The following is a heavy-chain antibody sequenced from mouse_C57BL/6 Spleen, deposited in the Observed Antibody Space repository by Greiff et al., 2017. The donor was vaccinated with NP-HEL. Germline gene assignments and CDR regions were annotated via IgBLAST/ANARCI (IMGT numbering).Heavy chain of an antibody. J-gene: IGHJ4*01. D-gene: IGHD2-5*01. CDR2: IDPANGNT. Sequence: EVQLQQSVAELVRPGASVKLSCTASGFNIKNTYMHWVKQRPEQGLEWIGRIDPANGNTKYAPQFQGKAPITADTSSNTAYLQLSSLTSEDTAIYYCARDSNAHYYAMDYWGQGTSVTVSS. V-gene: IGHV14-3*01. CDR1: GFNIKNTY. CDR3: ARDSNAHYYAMDY.